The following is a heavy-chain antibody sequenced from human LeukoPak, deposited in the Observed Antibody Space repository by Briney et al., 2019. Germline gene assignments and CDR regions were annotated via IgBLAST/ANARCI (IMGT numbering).Heavy chain of an antibody. CDR2: IGTVDDT. V-gene: IGHV3-13*01. CDR3: ARGGGNSYGYYFDY. Sequence: GGSLRLSCAASGFTFSSYWMHWVRQATGKGLEWVSAIGTVDDTYYSGSVKGRFTISRENAKNSLYLQMNSLRAGDTAVYFCARGGGNSYGYYFDYWGQGILVTVSS. D-gene: IGHD3-16*02. CDR1: GFTFSSYW. J-gene: IGHJ4*02.